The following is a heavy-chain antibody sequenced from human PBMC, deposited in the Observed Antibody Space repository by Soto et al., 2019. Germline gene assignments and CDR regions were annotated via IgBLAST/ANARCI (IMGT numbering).Heavy chain of an antibody. CDR1: GGSISSSSHY. V-gene: IGHV4-39*01. CDR2: INYRGSA. J-gene: IGHJ6*03. Sequence: SETLSLTCTVSGGSISSSSHYWGWIRQPPGKGLEWIGSINYRGSAYYNPSLKSRVTISVDTSKNQFSLRVSSVTAADTAVYYCARRLGDLNPYYMDVWGKGTTVTVSS. D-gene: IGHD2-21*01. CDR3: ARRLGDLNPYYMDV.